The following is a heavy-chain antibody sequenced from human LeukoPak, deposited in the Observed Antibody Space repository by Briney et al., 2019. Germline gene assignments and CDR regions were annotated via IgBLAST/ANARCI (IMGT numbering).Heavy chain of an antibody. Sequence: QTGGSLRLSCAASGFTFSNYDMHWVRQATGKGLEWVSGIGTAGDIYYPGSVKGRFTISRENAKNSLYLQMNSLRAEDTAVYYCATQVYSSSWYRHWGQGTLVTVSS. CDR3: ATQVYSSSWYRH. J-gene: IGHJ4*02. CDR1: GFTFSNYD. CDR2: IGTAGDI. V-gene: IGHV3-13*01. D-gene: IGHD6-13*01.